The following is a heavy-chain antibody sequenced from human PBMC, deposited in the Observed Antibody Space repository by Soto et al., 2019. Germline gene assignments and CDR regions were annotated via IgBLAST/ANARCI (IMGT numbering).Heavy chain of an antibody. CDR2: ISGFNGNT. CDR3: ARIGVSSGHESPDFDS. J-gene: IGHJ4*02. V-gene: IGHV1-18*01. D-gene: IGHD3-16*01. CDR1: GYTFNFYG. Sequence: GSVKVSCKASGYTFNFYGITWVRQAPGQGLEWMGWISGFNGNTNYAADLQGRVTMTTDTSTSTAYMELRGLRSDDTAVYYCARIGVSSGHESPDFDSWGQGTLVTVSS.